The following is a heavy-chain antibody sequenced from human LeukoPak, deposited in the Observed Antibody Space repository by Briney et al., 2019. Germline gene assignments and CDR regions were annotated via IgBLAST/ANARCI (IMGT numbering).Heavy chain of an antibody. CDR1: NGSINSYY. V-gene: IGHV4-59*01. CDR2: IYYNGNT. Sequence: SETLSLTCSVSNGSINSYYWNWIRRPPGKGLEWIGYIYYNGNTNYSPSLKSRVTMSVDTSKNLFSLKVSSVTAADTAVYYCARGRSNYYGMDVWGQGTTVTVSS. CDR3: ARGRSNYYGMDV. D-gene: IGHD1-26*01. J-gene: IGHJ6*02.